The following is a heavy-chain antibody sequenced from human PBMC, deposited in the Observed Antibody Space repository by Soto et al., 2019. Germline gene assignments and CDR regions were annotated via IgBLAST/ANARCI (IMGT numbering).Heavy chain of an antibody. CDR2: IIPIFGTA. D-gene: IGHD6-13*01. CDR3: ARDRGYSSSWYPQFSYYYYGMDV. V-gene: IGHV1-69*06. CDR1: GGTFSSYA. J-gene: IGHJ6*02. Sequence: SVKVSCKASGGTFSSYAISWVRQAPGQGLEWMGGIIPIFGTANYAQKFQGRVTITADKSTSTAYMELSSLRSEDTAVYYCARDRGYSSSWYPQFSYYYYGMDVWGQGTTVTVSS.